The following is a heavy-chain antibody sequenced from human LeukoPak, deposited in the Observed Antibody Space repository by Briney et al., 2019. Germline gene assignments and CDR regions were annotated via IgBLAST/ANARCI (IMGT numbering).Heavy chain of an antibody. Sequence: ASVKVSCKASGYTFTSYDINWVRQATGQGLEWMGWMNPNSGNTGYAQKFQGRVTMTRNTSISTAYMELSSLRSEDTAVYYCARGGYCTNGVCYTGIFDYWGQRTLVTVSS. CDR3: ARGGYCTNGVCYTGIFDY. D-gene: IGHD2-8*01. CDR2: MNPNSGNT. CDR1: GYTFTSYD. V-gene: IGHV1-8*01. J-gene: IGHJ4*02.